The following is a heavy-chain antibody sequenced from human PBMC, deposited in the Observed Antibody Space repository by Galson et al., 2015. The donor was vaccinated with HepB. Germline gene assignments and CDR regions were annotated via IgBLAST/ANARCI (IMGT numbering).Heavy chain of an antibody. CDR2: ISAYNGNT. Sequence: SVKVSCKASGYTFTSYGISWVRQAPGRGLEWMGWISAYNGNTDYAQKLQGRVTMTTDTSTSTAYMELRSLRSDDTAVYYCARERVALTPWGIAAAGLDYWGQGTLVTVSS. D-gene: IGHD6-13*01. CDR3: ARERVALTPWGIAAAGLDY. V-gene: IGHV1-18*04. CDR1: GYTFTSYG. J-gene: IGHJ4*02.